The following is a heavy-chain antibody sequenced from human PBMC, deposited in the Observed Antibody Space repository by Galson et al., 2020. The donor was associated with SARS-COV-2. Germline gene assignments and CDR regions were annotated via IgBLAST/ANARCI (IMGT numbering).Heavy chain of an antibody. CDR1: GGSISSGDYY. V-gene: IGHV4-30-4*01. J-gene: IGHJ3*02. CDR3: ARDRAPRYYDFWSVYDPAFDI. Sequence: ETSETLSLTCTVSGGSISSGDYYWSWIRQPPGKGLEWIGYIYYSGSTYYNPSLTSRVTISVDTSKNQFSLKLSSVTAADTAVYYCARDRAPRYYDFWSVYDPAFDIWGQGTMVTVSS. D-gene: IGHD3-3*01. CDR2: IYYSGST.